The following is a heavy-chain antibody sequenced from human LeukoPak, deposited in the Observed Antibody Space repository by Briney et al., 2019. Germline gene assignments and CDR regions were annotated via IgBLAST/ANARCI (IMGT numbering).Heavy chain of an antibody. V-gene: IGHV4-59*01. CDR3: ARSGWLTDVDAFDI. Sequence: SETLSLTCTVSGGSISSYYWSWIRQPPGKGLEWIGYIYYSGSTNYNPSLKSRVTISVDTSKNQFSLKLSSVTAADTAVYYCARSGWLTDVDAFDIWGQGTMVTASS. J-gene: IGHJ3*02. D-gene: IGHD3-10*01. CDR1: GGSISSYY. CDR2: IYYSGST.